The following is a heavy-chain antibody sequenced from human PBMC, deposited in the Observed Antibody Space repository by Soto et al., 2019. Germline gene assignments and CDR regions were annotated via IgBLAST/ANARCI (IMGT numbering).Heavy chain of an antibody. CDR2: IYYSGRT. CDR3: ARGLTMVRGVMFFWFDP. Sequence: QVQLQESGPGLVKPSQTLSLTCTVSGGSISSGGYYWSWTRQHPGKGLEWIGYIYYSGRTYYNPSRKSRVTISVDTSKNQFSLKLSSVTAADTAVYYCARGLTMVRGVMFFWFDPWGQGTLVTVSS. D-gene: IGHD3-10*01. J-gene: IGHJ5*02. CDR1: GGSISSGGYY. V-gene: IGHV4-31*03.